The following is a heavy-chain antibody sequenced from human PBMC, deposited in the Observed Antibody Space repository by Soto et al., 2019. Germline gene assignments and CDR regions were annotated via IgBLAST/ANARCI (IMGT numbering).Heavy chain of an antibody. J-gene: IGHJ4*02. CDR2: IKQDGSEK. CDR3: ARQYRNSSSFDY. D-gene: IGHD6-6*01. V-gene: IGHV3-7*01. Sequence: GESLKISCAASGFTFSSYWMSWVRQAPGKGLEWVANIKQDGSEKYYVDSVKGRFTISRDNAKNSLYLQMNSLRAEDTAVYYCARQYRNSSSFDYWGQGTLVTVSS. CDR1: GFTFSSYW.